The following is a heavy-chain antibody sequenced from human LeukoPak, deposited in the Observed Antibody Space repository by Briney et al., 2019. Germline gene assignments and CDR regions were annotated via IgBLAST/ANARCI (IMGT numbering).Heavy chain of an antibody. Sequence: GGSLRFSCAASGFTVGSNFMSWVRQAPGKGLEWVSVIYSGGSTYYADSVKGRFTISRHNSKNTLYLQMNSLRAEDTAVYYCARLYGTFLEWSPYFDYWGQGTLVTVSS. D-gene: IGHD3-3*02. CDR1: GFTVGSNF. CDR2: IYSGGST. CDR3: ARLYGTFLEWSPYFDY. V-gene: IGHV3-53*04. J-gene: IGHJ4*02.